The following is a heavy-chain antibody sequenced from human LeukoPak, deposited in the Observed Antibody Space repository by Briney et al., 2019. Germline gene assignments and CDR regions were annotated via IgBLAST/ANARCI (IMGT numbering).Heavy chain of an antibody. D-gene: IGHD1-26*01. Sequence: SETLSLTCTVSGGSISSYYWSWIRQPPGKGLEWIGYIYYSGSTNYNPSLKSRVTISVDTSKNQFSLKLSSVTAADTAVYYCARVALVGGDAFDIWGQGTMVTVSS. CDR2: IYYSGST. CDR3: ARVALVGGDAFDI. J-gene: IGHJ3*02. V-gene: IGHV4-59*01. CDR1: GGSISSYY.